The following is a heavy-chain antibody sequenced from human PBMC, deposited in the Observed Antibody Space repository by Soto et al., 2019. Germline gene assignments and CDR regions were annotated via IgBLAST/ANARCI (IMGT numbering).Heavy chain of an antibody. V-gene: IGHV1-2*02. CDR3: ARGGREVPRIPYDT. CDR2: INPNVGGT. CDR1: GYTLSDYY. J-gene: IGHJ5*02. Sequence: QVQLVQSGAEVKKPGASVYVSCKASGYTLSDYYVHWVRQAPGQGLEWMGWINPNVGGTNYARKFQGRVTMTRDTSISTVYMKLTRLSPDDTAIYYCARGGREVPRIPYDTWGQGTRVTVSS. D-gene: IGHD3-16*01.